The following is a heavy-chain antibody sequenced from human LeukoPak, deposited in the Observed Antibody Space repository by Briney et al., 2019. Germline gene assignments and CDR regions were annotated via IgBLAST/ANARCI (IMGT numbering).Heavy chain of an antibody. CDR2: IYSSGST. Sequence: PSETLPLTCTVSGGSISSGTYYWGWVRQPPGKGLEWIGSIYSSGSTYYNPSLKSRVTISVDTSKNQFSLNLSSVTAADTAVYYCARLALVGASRVVDYWGQGTLVTVSS. J-gene: IGHJ4*02. D-gene: IGHD1-26*01. CDR3: ARLALVGASRVVDY. CDR1: GGSISSGTYY. V-gene: IGHV4-39*01.